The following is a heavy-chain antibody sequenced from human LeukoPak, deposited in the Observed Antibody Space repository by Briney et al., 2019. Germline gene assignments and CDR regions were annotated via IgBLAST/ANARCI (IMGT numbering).Heavy chain of an antibody. CDR3: SRENGAFSPFGY. J-gene: IGHJ4*02. CDR1: GGSITTTNW. V-gene: IGHV4-4*02. CDR2: VSLSGLT. Sequence: SETLSLTCGVSGGSITTTNWWSWVRPPPGQGLEWIGEVSLSGLTNYNPSLSSRAMMTVDTSNNRLSLKLTSVTAADTAVYYCSRENGAFSPFGYWGQGTLVTVSS. D-gene: IGHD2-8*01.